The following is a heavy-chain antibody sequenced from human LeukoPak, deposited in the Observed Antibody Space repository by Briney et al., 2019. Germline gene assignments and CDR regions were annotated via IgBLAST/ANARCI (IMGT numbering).Heavy chain of an antibody. D-gene: IGHD6-13*01. CDR2: MNPNSGNT. CDR1: GYTFTSYD. V-gene: IGHV1-8*01. CDR3: ARVTGYSSWYRYYYYYYMDV. Sequence: ASVKVSCKASGYTFTSYDINWVRQATGQGLEWMGWMNPNSGNTGYAQKFQGRVTMTRNTSISTAYMELSSLRSEDTAVYYCARVTGYSSWYRYYYYYYMDVWGKGTTVTVSS. J-gene: IGHJ6*03.